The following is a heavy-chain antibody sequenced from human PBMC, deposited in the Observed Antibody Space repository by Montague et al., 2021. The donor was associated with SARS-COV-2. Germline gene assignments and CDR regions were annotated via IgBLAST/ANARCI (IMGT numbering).Heavy chain of an antibody. Sequence: SETLSLTCAVYGGSFSGYYWSWIRQPPGKGLEWIGEINHSGSTNYNPSLKSRVTISVDTSKNQFSLKLSSVTAVDTAVYYCARGRRILLWFGELLSGGDYYGMGVWGQGTTVTVSS. CDR3: ARGRRILLWFGELLSGGDYYGMGV. V-gene: IGHV4-34*01. CDR2: INHSGST. D-gene: IGHD3-10*01. CDR1: GGSFSGYY. J-gene: IGHJ6*02.